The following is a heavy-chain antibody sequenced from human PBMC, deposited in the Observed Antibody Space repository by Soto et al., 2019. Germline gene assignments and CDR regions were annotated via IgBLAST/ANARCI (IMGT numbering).Heavy chain of an antibody. V-gene: IGHV3-7*05. CDR2: IKQDGSEK. D-gene: IGHD3-3*01. Sequence: GGSLRLSCAASGFTFSSYWMSWVRQAPGKGLEWVANIKQDGSEKYYVDSVKGRFTISRDNAKNSLYLQMNSLRAEDTAVYYCASYFWSGYYTGDFDYWGQGTLVTVSS. CDR3: ASYFWSGYYTGDFDY. J-gene: IGHJ4*02. CDR1: GFTFSSYW.